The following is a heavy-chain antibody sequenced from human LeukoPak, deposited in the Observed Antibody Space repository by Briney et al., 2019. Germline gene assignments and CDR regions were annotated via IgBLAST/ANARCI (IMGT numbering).Heavy chain of an antibody. CDR1: GFTVSSNY. Sequence: GGSLRLSCAASGFTVSSNYMSWVRQAPGEGLEWVSVIYSGGSTYYADSVKGRFTISRDNSKNTLYLQMNSLRAVDTAVYYCARAAYSSTDYYYYYMDVWGKGTTVTVSS. J-gene: IGHJ6*03. CDR2: IYSGGST. CDR3: ARAAYSSTDYYYYYMDV. D-gene: IGHD6-13*01. V-gene: IGHV3-53*01.